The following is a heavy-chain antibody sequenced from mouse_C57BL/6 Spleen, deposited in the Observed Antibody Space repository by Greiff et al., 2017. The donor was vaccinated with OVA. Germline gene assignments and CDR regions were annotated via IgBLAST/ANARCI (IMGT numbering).Heavy chain of an antibody. CDR2: ISSGSSTI. CDR1: GFTFSDYG. J-gene: IGHJ2*01. CDR3: ARDYYGRFDY. V-gene: IGHV5-17*01. D-gene: IGHD1-1*01. Sequence: EVKLVESGGGLVKPGGSLKLSCAASGFTFSDYGMHWVRQAPEKGLEWVAYISSGSSTIYYADTVKGRFTISRDNAKNTLFLQMTSLRSEDTAMYYCARDYYGRFDYWGQGTTLTVSS.